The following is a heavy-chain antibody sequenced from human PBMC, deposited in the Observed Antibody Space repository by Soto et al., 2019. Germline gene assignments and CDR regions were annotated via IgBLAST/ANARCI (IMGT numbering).Heavy chain of an antibody. CDR1: GFSLSDYY. J-gene: IGHJ6*02. CDR3: ARYTYGKKIDYSAMDV. D-gene: IGHD5-18*01. CDR2: MSGSSRYT. V-gene: IGHV3-11*06. Sequence: PGGSLRLSCAASGFSLSDYYMTWIRQAPGKGLEWVSYMSGSSRYTNSADSVKGRFTISRDNAKNSLYLQMSSLRAEDTAVYYCARYTYGKKIDYSAMDVWGQGTKVNVSS.